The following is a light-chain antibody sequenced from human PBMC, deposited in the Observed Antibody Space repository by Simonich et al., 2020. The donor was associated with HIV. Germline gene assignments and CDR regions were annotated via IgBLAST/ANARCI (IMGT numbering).Light chain of an antibody. J-gene: IGKJ4*01. V-gene: IGKV3-15*01. CDR2: GAS. Sequence: EIVMTQSPATLSVSPGERATLSCRASQSVSSNLAWDQQKPGQAPRLLIDGASPRATGSPARFSGSGSGTEFNLTISSLQSEDSAVYYCQQYNNWPLTFGGGTKVEIK. CDR1: QSVSSN. CDR3: QQYNNWPLT.